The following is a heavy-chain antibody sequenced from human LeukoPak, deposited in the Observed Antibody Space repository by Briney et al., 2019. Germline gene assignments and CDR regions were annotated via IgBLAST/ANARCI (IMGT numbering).Heavy chain of an antibody. J-gene: IGHJ6*02. Sequence: PGGSLRLSCAASGFTVSSNYMSWVRQAPGKGLEWVSVICSGGSTYYADSVKGRFTISRDNSKNTLYLQMNSLRAEDTAVYYCASGDIVVVPAAMKGSVNGMDVWGQGTTVTVSS. CDR1: GFTVSSNY. D-gene: IGHD2-2*01. CDR3: ASGDIVVVPAAMKGSVNGMDV. V-gene: IGHV3-53*01. CDR2: ICSGGST.